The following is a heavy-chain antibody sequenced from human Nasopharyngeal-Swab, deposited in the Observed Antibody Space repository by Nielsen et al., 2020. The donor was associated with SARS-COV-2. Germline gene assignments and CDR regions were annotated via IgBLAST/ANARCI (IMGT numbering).Heavy chain of an antibody. V-gene: IGHV3-23*01. CDR3: GGVDFDS. D-gene: IGHD3-16*01. Sequence: VRQMPGKGLEWVSGISGSGGVTTYADSVKGRFTISRDNSKNTLYLQMNSLRAEDTAVYYCGGVDFDSWGQGTLVTVSS. J-gene: IGHJ4*02. CDR2: ISGSGGVT.